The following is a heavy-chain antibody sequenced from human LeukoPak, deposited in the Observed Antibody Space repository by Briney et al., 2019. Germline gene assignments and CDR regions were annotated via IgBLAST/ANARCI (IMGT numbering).Heavy chain of an antibody. D-gene: IGHD6-13*01. Sequence: SETLSLTCTVSGGSISSYYWSWIRQPAGKGLEWIGRIYTSGSTYYNPSLKSRVTISVDRSKNQFSLKLSSVTAADTAVYYCASYVIAAAGYYFDYWGQGTLVTVSS. CDR1: GGSISSYY. V-gene: IGHV4-4*07. J-gene: IGHJ4*02. CDR3: ASYVIAAAGYYFDY. CDR2: IYTSGST.